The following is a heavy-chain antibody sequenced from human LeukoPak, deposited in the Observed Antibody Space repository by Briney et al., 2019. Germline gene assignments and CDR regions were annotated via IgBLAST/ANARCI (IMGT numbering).Heavy chain of an antibody. CDR1: GFTFSSYW. D-gene: IGHD6-19*01. V-gene: IGHV3-74*01. J-gene: IGHJ4*02. CDR3: AKDLAKYSSGWKSDY. Sequence: GGSLRLSCAASGFTFSSYWMHWVRQAPGKGLVWVSRIKGDGSHTIYADSVKGRFTISRDNSKNTLYLQMNSLRAEDTAVYYCAKDLAKYSSGWKSDYWGQGTLVTVSS. CDR2: IKGDGSHT.